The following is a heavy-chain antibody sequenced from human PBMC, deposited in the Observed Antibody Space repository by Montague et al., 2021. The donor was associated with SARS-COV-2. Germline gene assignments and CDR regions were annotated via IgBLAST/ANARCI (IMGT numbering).Heavy chain of an antibody. CDR1: GGPVSSGIHY. D-gene: IGHD3-10*01. J-gene: IGHJ3*02. CDR3: AKFQLYHGSGFDCFDK. V-gene: IGHV4-61*01. CDR2: VYYAGST. Sequence: SETLSLTCTVSGGPVSSGIHYWSWIRQAPEKGLEWIGYVYYAGSTNYNPSLQSRVTISVDTSKNQFSLRLSSVTAADTAVYYCAKFQLYHGSGFDCFDKWGPGMMVVVSS.